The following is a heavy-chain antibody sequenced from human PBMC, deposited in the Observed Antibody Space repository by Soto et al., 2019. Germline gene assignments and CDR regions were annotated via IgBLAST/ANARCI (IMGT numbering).Heavy chain of an antibody. J-gene: IGHJ6*02. D-gene: IGHD2-2*01. CDR2: SSYDGSNN. CDR3: ARVVVATATYYYFGIDV. Sequence: PGESLRLACAASGFTVSSSAMHWGRQAPAKGLEWVAGSSYDGSNNYCGDCVKGRVTISRDNATKTLYLQMNSLRAEDKAIYYCARVVVATATYYYFGIDVWGQGTTVTVSS. V-gene: IGHV3-30-3*01. CDR1: GFTVSSSA.